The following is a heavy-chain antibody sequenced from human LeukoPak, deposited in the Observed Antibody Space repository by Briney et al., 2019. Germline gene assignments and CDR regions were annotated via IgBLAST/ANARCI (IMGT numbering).Heavy chain of an antibody. CDR2: ISAYNGNT. D-gene: IGHD2-15*01. CDR1: GYTFTSYG. Sequence: ASVKVSCKASGYTFTSYGISWVRQAPGQGLEWMGWISAYNGNTNYAQKLQGRVTMTTDTSTSTAYMELRSLRSDDTAVYYCARELYCSGGSCYSEVPWFDPWGQGILVTVSS. V-gene: IGHV1-18*01. J-gene: IGHJ5*02. CDR3: ARELYCSGGSCYSEVPWFDP.